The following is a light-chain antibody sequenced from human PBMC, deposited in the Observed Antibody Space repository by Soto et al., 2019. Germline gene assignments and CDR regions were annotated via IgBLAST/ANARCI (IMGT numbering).Light chain of an antibody. V-gene: IGKV1-5*03. CDR3: QQYNSELWT. J-gene: IGKJ1*01. CDR2: RAS. CDR1: QTISTW. Sequence: DIQMTQSPSTLSASVGDRVAITCRASQTISTWLAWYQQKPGKAPNLLIYRASTLQSGVPSRFSGSGSGTEFTLTISSLQPEDFATYYCQQYNSELWTFGQGTKVEIK.